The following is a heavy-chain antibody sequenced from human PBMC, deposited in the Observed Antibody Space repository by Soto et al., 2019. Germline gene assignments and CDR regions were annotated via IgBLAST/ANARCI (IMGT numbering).Heavy chain of an antibody. CDR1: GFTFSSYA. CDR3: ARDYIVVVPAAMPWFDP. V-gene: IGHV3-23*01. Sequence: GGSLRLSCAASGFTFSSYAMSWVRQAPGKGLEWVSAISGSGGSTYYADSVKGRFTISRDNSKNSLYLQMNSLRAEDTAVYYCARDYIVVVPAAMPWFDPWGQGTLVTVSS. J-gene: IGHJ5*02. D-gene: IGHD2-2*01. CDR2: ISGSGGST.